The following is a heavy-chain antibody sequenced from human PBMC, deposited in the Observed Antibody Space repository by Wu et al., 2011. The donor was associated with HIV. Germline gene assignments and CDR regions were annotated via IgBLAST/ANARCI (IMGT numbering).Heavy chain of an antibody. D-gene: IGHD3-10*01. CDR3: ARLPYYYGSGSYYMDV. CDR2: VYPGDSDT. J-gene: IGHJ6*03. CDR1: GYSFTTYW. V-gene: IGHV5-51*01. Sequence: VQLVQSGAEVKKPGESLKISCEASGYSFTTYWIGWVRQMPGKGLEWMGIVYPGDSDTRYSPSFQGQVTISADKSISTAYLQWSSLEASDTAMYYCARLPYYYGSGSYYMDVWGKGTTVTVSS.